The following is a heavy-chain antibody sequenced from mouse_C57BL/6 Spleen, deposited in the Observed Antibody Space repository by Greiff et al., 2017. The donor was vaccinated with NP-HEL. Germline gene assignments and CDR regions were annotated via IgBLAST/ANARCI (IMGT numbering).Heavy chain of an antibody. J-gene: IGHJ2*01. V-gene: IGHV1-82*01. D-gene: IGHD1-1*01. Sequence: QVQLKQSGPELVKPGASVKISCKASGYAFSSSWMNWVKQRPGQGLEWIGRIYPGDGDTNYNGKFKGKATLTADKSSSTAYMQLSSLTSEDSAVYFCARGVTTVDYWGQGTTLTVSS. CDR1: GYAFSSSW. CDR2: IYPGDGDT. CDR3: ARGVTTVDY.